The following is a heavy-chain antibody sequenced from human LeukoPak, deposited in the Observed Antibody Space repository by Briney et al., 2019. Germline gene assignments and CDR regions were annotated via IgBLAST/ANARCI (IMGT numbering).Heavy chain of an antibody. CDR1: GFTFSSYW. J-gene: IGHJ6*02. CDR3: ARQGGGGVGPAAGYGMDV. CDR2: IKQDGSEK. Sequence: GGSLRLSCAASGFTFSSYWMSWVRQAPGKGLEWVANIKQDGSEKYYVDSVKGRFTISRDNAKNSLYLQMNSLRAEDTAVYYCARQGGGGVGPAAGYGMDVWGQGTTVTVSS. V-gene: IGHV3-7*01. D-gene: IGHD6-13*01.